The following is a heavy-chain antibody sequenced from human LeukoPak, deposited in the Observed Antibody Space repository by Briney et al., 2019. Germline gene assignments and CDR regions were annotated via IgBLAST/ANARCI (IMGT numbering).Heavy chain of an antibody. CDR2: IYSGGST. V-gene: IGHV3-66*01. CDR3: ARENTVIRGVPRGFDF. Sequence: GGSLRLSCAASGFTISSNYMNWVRQAPGKGLEWVSIIYSGGSTDYADSVKGRFTISRDNSKNTLYLQMNSLRAEDTAVYYCARENTVIRGVPRGFDFWGQGTLVTISS. D-gene: IGHD3-10*01. CDR1: GFTISSNY. J-gene: IGHJ3*01.